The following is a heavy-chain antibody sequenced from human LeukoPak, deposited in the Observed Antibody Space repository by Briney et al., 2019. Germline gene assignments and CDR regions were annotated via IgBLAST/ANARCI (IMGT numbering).Heavy chain of an antibody. CDR2: ISGGGGST. CDR1: GFTFSSSA. Sequence: GGSLRLSCAASGFTFSSSAMSWVRQTPGKGLEWVSVISGGGGSTYYADSVKGRFTISRDNSKNTLYLQMNSLRAEDTAVYFCAKDPMSTHYFGYWGQGALVTVSS. CDR3: AKDPMSTHYFGY. J-gene: IGHJ4*02. V-gene: IGHV3-23*01.